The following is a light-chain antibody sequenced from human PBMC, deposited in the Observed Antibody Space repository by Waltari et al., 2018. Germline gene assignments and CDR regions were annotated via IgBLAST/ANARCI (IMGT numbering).Light chain of an antibody. CDR3: QRYGSSPWT. CDR1: QSVSRSY. Sequence: EFVLTQSPGTLSLSPGERATLSCRASQSVSRSYFAWYQHKPGQAPRRLIYGATSRAPGIPDRFSGSGYGTDFTLTISRLEPEDSAVYYCQRYGSSPWTFGQGTKVEVK. CDR2: GAT. J-gene: IGKJ1*01. V-gene: IGKV3-20*01.